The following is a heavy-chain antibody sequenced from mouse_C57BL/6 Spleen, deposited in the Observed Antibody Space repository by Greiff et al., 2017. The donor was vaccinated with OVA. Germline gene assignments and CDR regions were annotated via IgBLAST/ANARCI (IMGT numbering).Heavy chain of an antibody. J-gene: IGHJ3*01. D-gene: IGHD2-3*01. CDR2: IRFKSDNYAS. Sequence: EVKLVESGGGLVQPGGSMKLSCVASGFTFSNYWMNWVRQSPEKGLEWVAQIRFKSDNYASHYAESVKGRFTISRDDSKSSVYRQMNNLRAVNTGIYYSTGGGYCGAYWGQGTLVTVSA. V-gene: IGHV6-3*01. CDR3: TGGGYCGAY. CDR1: GFTFSNYW.